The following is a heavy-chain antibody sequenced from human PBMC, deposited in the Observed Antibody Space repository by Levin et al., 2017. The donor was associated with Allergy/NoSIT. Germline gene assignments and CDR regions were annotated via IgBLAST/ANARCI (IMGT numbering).Heavy chain of an antibody. D-gene: IGHD3-10*01. CDR2: ISYDGSNK. CDR3: ARDPYYGSGSYYRRGGYYFDY. CDR1: GFTFSSYA. J-gene: IGHJ4*02. Sequence: LSLTCAASGFTFSSYAMHWVRQAPGKGLEWVAVISYDGSNKYYADSVKGRFTISRDNSKNTLYLQMNSLRAEDTAVYYCARDPYYGSGSYYRRGGYYFDYWGQGTLVTVSS. V-gene: IGHV3-30-3*01.